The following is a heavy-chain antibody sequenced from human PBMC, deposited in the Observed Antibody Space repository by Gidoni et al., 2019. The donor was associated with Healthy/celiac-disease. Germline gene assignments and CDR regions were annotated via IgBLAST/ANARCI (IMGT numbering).Heavy chain of an antibody. J-gene: IGHJ4*02. CDR1: GFTFSSYA. V-gene: IGHV3-23*01. CDR3: AKKVLLPAGGLDY. CDR2: ISGSGGST. Sequence: EVQLLESGGGLVQPGGSLRLYCAASGFTFSSYAMSWVRQGPGKGLEWVSAISGSGGSTYYADSVKGRFTISRDNSKNTLYLQMNSLRAEDTAVYYCAKKVLLPAGGLDYWGQGTLVTVSS. D-gene: IGHD3-16*01.